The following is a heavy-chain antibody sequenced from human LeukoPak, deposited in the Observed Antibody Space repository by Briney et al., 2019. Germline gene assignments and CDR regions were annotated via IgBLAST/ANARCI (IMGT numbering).Heavy chain of an antibody. Sequence: SLRLSCAASGFTFSSYEMNWVRQAPGKGLEWVGFIRSKAYGGTTEYAASVKGRFTISRDDSKSIAYLQMNSLKTEDTAVYYCTRYSSGWPYYYYGMDVWGQGTTVTVSS. J-gene: IGHJ6*02. V-gene: IGHV3-49*04. CDR1: GFTFSSYE. D-gene: IGHD6-19*01. CDR2: IRSKAYGGTT. CDR3: TRYSSGWPYYYYGMDV.